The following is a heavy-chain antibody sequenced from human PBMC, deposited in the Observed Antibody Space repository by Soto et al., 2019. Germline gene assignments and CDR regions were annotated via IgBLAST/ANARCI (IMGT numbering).Heavy chain of an antibody. CDR2: INPNSGGT. D-gene: IGHD5-12*01. V-gene: IGHV1-2*04. Sequence: RASVKVSCKASGYTFTGYYMHWVRQAPGQGLEWMGWINPNSGGTNYAQKFQGWVTMTRDTSISTAYMELSRLRSDDTAVYYCARWAGDGYNYYYYYGMDVWGQGTTVTVSS. CDR3: ARWAGDGYNYYYYYGMDV. CDR1: GYTFTGYY. J-gene: IGHJ6*02.